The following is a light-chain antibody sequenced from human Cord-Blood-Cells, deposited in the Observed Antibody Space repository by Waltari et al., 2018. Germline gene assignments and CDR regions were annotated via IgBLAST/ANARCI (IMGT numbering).Light chain of an antibody. CDR2: ASS. CDR1: QGISSW. Sequence: DIEMTQSPSSVSASVGNRVTITGRASQGISSWLVWYQQKPGKAPKLLIYASSSLQSGVPSRFSGSGAGTDSPLTISSLQPEDFATYYCQQANSFPYTFGQGTKLEIK. V-gene: IGKV1-12*01. CDR3: QQANSFPYT. J-gene: IGKJ2*01.